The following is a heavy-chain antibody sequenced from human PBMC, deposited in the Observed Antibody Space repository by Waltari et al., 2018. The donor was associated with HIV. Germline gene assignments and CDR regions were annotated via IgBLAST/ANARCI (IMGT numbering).Heavy chain of an antibody. CDR3: ARRYYYDSSGYYVYWFDP. D-gene: IGHD3-22*01. Sequence: QVQLVQSGAEVKKPGSSVKVSCKASGGTFSSYAISWVRQAPGQGLEWMGGIIPIFGTANYAQKFQGRVTITADESTSTAYMELSSLRSEDTAVYYCARRYYYDSSGYYVYWFDPWGQGTLVTVSS. CDR1: GGTFSSYA. CDR2: IIPIFGTA. V-gene: IGHV1-69*12. J-gene: IGHJ5*02.